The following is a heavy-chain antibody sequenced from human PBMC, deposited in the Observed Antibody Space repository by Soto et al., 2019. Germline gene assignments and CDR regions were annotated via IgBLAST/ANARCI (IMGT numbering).Heavy chain of an antibody. CDR2: IYYSGCT. CDR1: GGSISSGDYY. J-gene: IGHJ4*02. CDR3: ARGGYSNHRPFDY. Sequence: QVQLQESGPGLVKPSQTLSLTCSVSGGSISSGDYYWSWIRQPPGKGLEWIGYIYYSGCTYYNPSRKGRVTISVDTSKNQFSLKLSSVTAADTAVYYCARGGYSNHRPFDYWGQGTLVTVSS. V-gene: IGHV4-30-4*01. D-gene: IGHD4-4*01.